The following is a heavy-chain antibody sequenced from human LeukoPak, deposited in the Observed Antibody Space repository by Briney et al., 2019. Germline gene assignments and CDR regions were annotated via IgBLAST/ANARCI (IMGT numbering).Heavy chain of an antibody. V-gene: IGHV3-21*01. J-gene: IGHJ5*02. Sequence: GGSLRLSCAASGFTFSSYSMNWVRQAPGKGLEWVSSISSSSSYIYYADSVKGRFTISRDNARNSLYLQMNSLRAEDTAVYYCASGNYDFWSGYYTGMSWFDPWGQGTLVTVSS. D-gene: IGHD3-3*01. CDR1: GFTFSSYS. CDR3: ASGNYDFWSGYYTGMSWFDP. CDR2: ISSSSSYI.